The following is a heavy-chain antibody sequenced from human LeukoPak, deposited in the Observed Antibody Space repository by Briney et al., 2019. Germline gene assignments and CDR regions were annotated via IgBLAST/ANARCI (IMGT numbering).Heavy chain of an antibody. CDR1: GGSFSGYY. J-gene: IGHJ4*02. CDR2: INHSGST. Sequence: PSETLSLTCAVYGGSFSGYYWSWIRQPPGKGLEWIGEINHSGSTNYNPSLKSRVTISVDTSKNQFSLRLSSVTAADTAVYYCARTSIAAAGTIDDWGQGTLVTVSS. D-gene: IGHD6-13*01. V-gene: IGHV4-34*01. CDR3: ARTSIAAAGTIDD.